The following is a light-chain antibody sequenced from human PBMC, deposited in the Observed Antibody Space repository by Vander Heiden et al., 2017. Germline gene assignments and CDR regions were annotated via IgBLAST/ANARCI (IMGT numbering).Light chain of an antibody. V-gene: IGKV1-39*01. CDR3: QQSYYSPWT. Sequence: PASLSASVGDRVTLTCRASQYISSYLAWYQQTPGQAPKLLMYDASTLQSGVPSSFSGSGSGTNFTLTINRLQPEDFATYYCQQSYYSPWTFGQGTKVEIK. J-gene: IGKJ1*01. CDR1: QYISSY. CDR2: DAS.